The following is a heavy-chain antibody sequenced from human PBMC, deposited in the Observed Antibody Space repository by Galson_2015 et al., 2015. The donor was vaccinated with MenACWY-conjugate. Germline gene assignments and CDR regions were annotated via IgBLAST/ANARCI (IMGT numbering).Heavy chain of an antibody. CDR3: ARHPPGGRGLDV. CDR1: GSSFPPYW. V-gene: IGHV5-51*01. CDR2: ISPGDSNT. D-gene: IGHD1-26*01. Sequence: QSGAEVTKSGESLPVSCPGSGSSFPPYWIAWVRQMHGRGLEWVGLISPGDSNTRYSPSFQGQVTISADKSISTAYLQWSSLKASDTAMYYCARHPPGGRGLDVWGQGTTVTVSS. J-gene: IGHJ6*02.